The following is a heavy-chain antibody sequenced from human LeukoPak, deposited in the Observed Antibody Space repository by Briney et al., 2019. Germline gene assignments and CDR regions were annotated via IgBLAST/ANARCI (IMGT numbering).Heavy chain of an antibody. Sequence: SVKGSCKASGGTFSSYAISWVRQAPGQGLEWMGGIIPIFGTANYAQKFQGRVTITADESTSTAYMELSSLRSEDTAVYYCARGYYYDSSGYYSSLDYWGQGTLVTVSS. CDR1: GGTFSSYA. J-gene: IGHJ4*02. CDR2: IIPIFGTA. V-gene: IGHV1-69*13. D-gene: IGHD3-22*01. CDR3: ARGYYYDSSGYYSSLDY.